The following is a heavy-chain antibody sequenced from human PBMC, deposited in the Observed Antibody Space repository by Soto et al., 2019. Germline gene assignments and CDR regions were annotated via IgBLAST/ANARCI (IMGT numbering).Heavy chain of an antibody. D-gene: IGHD3-22*01. CDR1: GYTFTRYT. CDR2: INPDNGNT. V-gene: IGHV1-3*01. J-gene: IGHJ4*02. CDR3: ARNPSSDYYDSSGYPDY. Sequence: ASVKVSCKASGYTFTRYTMNWVRQAPGQRLEWMGWINPDNGNTKSSQKLQGRVTMTTDTSTSTAYMELRSLRSGDTAVYYCARNPSSDYYDSSGYPDYWGQGTLVTVSS.